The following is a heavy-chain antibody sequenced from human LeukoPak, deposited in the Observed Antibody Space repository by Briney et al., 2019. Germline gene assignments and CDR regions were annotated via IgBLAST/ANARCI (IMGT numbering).Heavy chain of an antibody. J-gene: IGHJ6*02. CDR3: ARETKTYQYYYGMDV. CDR1: GFTFNIYA. D-gene: IGHD2-8*01. Sequence: GGSLRLSCAASGFTFNIYAMHWVCQPPGKGLESVAVISYDGNNKYYADSVKGRITISRDNSKNTLYLQMNTLRAEDMAVYYCARETKTYQYYYGMDVWGQGTTVTVSS. V-gene: IGHV3-30*04. CDR2: ISYDGNNK.